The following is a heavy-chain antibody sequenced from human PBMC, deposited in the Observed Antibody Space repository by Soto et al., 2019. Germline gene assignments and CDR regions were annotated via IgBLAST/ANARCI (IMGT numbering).Heavy chain of an antibody. CDR3: AAGLYSSSSPYYYGMDV. J-gene: IGHJ6*02. CDR2: IVVGSGNT. CDR1: GFTFTSSA. V-gene: IGHV1-58*01. Sequence: ASVKVSCKASGFTFTSSAVQWVRQARGQRLEWIGWIVVGSGNTSYAQKFQERVTITRDMSTSTAYMELSSLRSEDTAVYYCAAGLYSSSSPYYYGMDVWGQGTTVTVSS. D-gene: IGHD6-6*01.